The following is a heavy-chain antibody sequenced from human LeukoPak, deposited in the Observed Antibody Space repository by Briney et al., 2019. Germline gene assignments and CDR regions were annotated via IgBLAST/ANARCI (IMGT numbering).Heavy chain of an antibody. CDR3: ARFTAMTYYFDY. Sequence: PSETLSLTCTVSTYYISSGYYWGWIRQPPGKGLEWIASTHHSGSTYYNPSLKSRVSISVDTSKNQFSLKLSSVTAADTAVYYCARFTAMTYYFDYWGQGTLVTVSS. CDR1: TYYISSGYY. V-gene: IGHV4-38-2*02. J-gene: IGHJ4*02. CDR2: THHSGST. D-gene: IGHD5-18*01.